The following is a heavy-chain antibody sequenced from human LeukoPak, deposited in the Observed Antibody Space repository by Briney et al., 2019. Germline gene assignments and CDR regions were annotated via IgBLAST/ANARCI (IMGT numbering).Heavy chain of an antibody. CDR1: GGTFSSYA. Sequence: SVKVSCKASGGTFSSYAISWVRQAPGQGLEWMGGIIPIFGTANYAQKFQGRVTITTDESTSTAYMELSSLRSEVTAVYYCARVWHCSSTSCYGAFDIWGQGTMVTVSS. V-gene: IGHV1-69*05. D-gene: IGHD2-2*01. CDR2: IIPIFGTA. J-gene: IGHJ3*02. CDR3: ARVWHCSSTSCYGAFDI.